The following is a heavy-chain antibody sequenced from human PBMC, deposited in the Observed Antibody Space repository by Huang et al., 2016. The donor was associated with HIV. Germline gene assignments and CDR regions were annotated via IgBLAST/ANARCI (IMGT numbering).Heavy chain of an antibody. CDR2: ISASIGDR. J-gene: IGHJ3*02. V-gene: IGHV1-18*01. CDR1: GYTFTSYG. Sequence: QIQLMQSGPELKQPGASVKVSCKASGYTFTSYGITWVRQAPGQGPEWMGWISASIGDREYAQKFQGRVTLTTDTSTNIAYMELRSLRSDDTAKYYCARDPKYHRIGYYRQRRGIDIWGQGTMVIVSS. D-gene: IGHD3-22*01. CDR3: ARDPKYHRIGYYRQRRGIDI.